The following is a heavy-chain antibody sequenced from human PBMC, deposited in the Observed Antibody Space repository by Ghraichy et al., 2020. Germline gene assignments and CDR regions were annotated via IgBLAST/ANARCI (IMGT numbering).Heavy chain of an antibody. V-gene: IGHV3-23*01. CDR3: AKRPYDSTGWFDS. CDR2: LSANGGST. Sequence: GGSLRLSCAASGFTFSSFGMSWVRQAPGKGLEWVSTLSANGGSTYYADSVKGRFSISRDNSKNTLSLQMNSVRAEDTAVYYCAKRPYDSTGWFDSWGQGTLVTVSP. J-gene: IGHJ5*01. D-gene: IGHD3-22*01. CDR1: GFTFSSFG.